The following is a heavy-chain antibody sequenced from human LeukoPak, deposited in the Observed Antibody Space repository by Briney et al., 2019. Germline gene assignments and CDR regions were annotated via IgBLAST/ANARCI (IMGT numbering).Heavy chain of an antibody. D-gene: IGHD4-23*01. V-gene: IGHV6-1*01. CDR3: ARSVPVVTPTGYYFDY. CDR1: GDSVSSNSAA. J-gene: IGHJ4*02. CDR2: TYYRSKWYN. Sequence: KPSQTLSLTCAISGDSVSSNSAAWNWIRQSPSRGLEWRGRTYYRSKWYNDYAVSVKSRITINPDTSKNQFSLQLNSVTPEDTAVYYCARSVPVVTPTGYYFDYWGQGTLVTVSS.